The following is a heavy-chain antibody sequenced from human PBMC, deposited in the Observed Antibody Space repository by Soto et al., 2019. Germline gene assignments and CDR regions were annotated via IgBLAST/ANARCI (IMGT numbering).Heavy chain of an antibody. CDR1: GYTFTVNF. CDR2: VNPNSGVT. J-gene: IGHJ6*02. Sequence: ASVKVSCKTSGYTFTVNFIHWARQAPGQGLEWMGWVNPNSGVTKYAQRFQGRVTMTRGTSITTAYMELSSLTSDDTALYYCAREGFGSGEPWRGMDVWGQGTTVTVS. D-gene: IGHD3-3*01. CDR3: AREGFGSGEPWRGMDV. V-gene: IGHV1-2*02.